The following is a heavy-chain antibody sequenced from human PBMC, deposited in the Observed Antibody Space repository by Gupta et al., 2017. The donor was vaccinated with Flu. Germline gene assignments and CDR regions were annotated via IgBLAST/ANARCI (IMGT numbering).Heavy chain of an antibody. CDR3: ARDRPDGVPGYYYFDY. CDR2: ISSSGRYT. D-gene: IGHD2-21*01. Sequence: QVQLVESGGGLVKPGGSLRLSCAASGFTFSDYSMSWIRQAPGKGLEWISYISSSGRYTNYAASVKGRFTISRDNAKKSLHLQMDSLRAEDTAVYYCARDRPDGVPGYYYFDYWGQGTLVTVSS. J-gene: IGHJ4*02. V-gene: IGHV3-11*05. CDR1: GFTFSDYS.